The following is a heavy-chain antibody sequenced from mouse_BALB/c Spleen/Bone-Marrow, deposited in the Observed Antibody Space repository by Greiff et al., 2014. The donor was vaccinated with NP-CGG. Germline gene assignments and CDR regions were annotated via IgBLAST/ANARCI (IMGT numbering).Heavy chain of an antibody. V-gene: IGHV5-6-5*01. CDR3: AREGGTTAHYYAMDY. J-gene: IGHJ4*01. Sequence: EVHLVESGGSLVKPGGSLKLSCAASGFTFSSYAMSWVRQTPEKRLEWVASISSGGSTYYPDSVKGRFTISRDNARNILYLQMSSLRSEDTAMYYCAREGGTTAHYYAMDYWGQGTSVTVSS. D-gene: IGHD1-2*01. CDR2: ISSGGST. CDR1: GFTFSSYA.